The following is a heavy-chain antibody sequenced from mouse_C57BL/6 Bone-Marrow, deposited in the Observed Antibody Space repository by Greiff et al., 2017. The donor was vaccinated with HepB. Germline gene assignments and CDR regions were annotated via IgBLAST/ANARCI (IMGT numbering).Heavy chain of an antibody. CDR2: ITHSGET. Sequence: QVQLKESGPGLVKPSQSLFLTCSITGFPITSGYYWIWIRQSPGKPLEWMGYITHSGETFYNPSLQSPISITRETSKNQFFLQLNSVTTEDTAMYYCAGVQLTGTYYFDYWGQGTTLTVSS. CDR3: AGVQLTGTYYFDY. D-gene: IGHD4-1*01. V-gene: IGHV12-3*01. CDR1: GFPITSGYY. J-gene: IGHJ2*01.